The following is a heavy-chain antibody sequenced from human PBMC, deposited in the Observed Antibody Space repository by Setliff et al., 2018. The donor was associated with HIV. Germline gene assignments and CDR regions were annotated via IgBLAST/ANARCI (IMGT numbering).Heavy chain of an antibody. V-gene: IGHV4-61*05. J-gene: IGHJ3*02. CDR3: ARGPYYDSSGYYLPDAFDI. Sequence: NPSETLSLTCSVSGGSISSGTYYWGWIRQPPGKGLEWIGEIYHSGSTNYNPSLKSRVTISIDKSKSHFSLKLSSVTAADTAVYYCARGPYYDSSGYYLPDAFDIWGQGTMVTVSS. CDR1: GGSISSGTYY. D-gene: IGHD3-22*01. CDR2: IYHSGST.